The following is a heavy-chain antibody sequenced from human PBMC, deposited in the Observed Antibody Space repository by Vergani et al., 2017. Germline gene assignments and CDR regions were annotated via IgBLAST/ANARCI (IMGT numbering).Heavy chain of an antibody. CDR3: GRVADFYGLGSRLLDL. Sequence: QVRLQESGPGLVKPSEPLSLTFSVPGGPMSGYYWSWIRQPPGKELEWIGYMYHSGSTNYNPSLETRVTISGDTSKNQFYLELNSVTAADTAVYYCGRVADFYGLGSRLLDLWGQGILVTVSS. D-gene: IGHD3-10*01. V-gene: IGHV4-59*01. CDR2: MYHSGST. CDR1: GGPMSGYY. J-gene: IGHJ5*02.